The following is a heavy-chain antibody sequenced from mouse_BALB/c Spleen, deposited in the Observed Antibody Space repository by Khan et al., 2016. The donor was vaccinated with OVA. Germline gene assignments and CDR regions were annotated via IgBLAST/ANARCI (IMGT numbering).Heavy chain of an antibody. V-gene: IGHV1S81*02. CDR2: INPSNGGT. J-gene: IGHJ3*01. CDR1: GYTFSSYY. Sequence: QVQLQQSGAELVKPGASVRLSCKASGYTFSSYYMYWVKQRPGQGLEWIGGINPSNGGTNFNEKFKTKATLTVDKSSSTAYMHLSGLTSEDSAVYYCTRSGYANPFAYWGQGTLVTVSA. CDR3: TRSGYANPFAY. D-gene: IGHD2-10*02.